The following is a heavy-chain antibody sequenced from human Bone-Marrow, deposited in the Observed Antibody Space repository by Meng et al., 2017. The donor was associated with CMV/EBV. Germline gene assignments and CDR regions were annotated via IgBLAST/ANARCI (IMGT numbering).Heavy chain of an antibody. Sequence: ASLKVSCKASGYTFTGYYMHWVRQAPGQGLEWMGWINPNSGGTNYAQKFQGRVTMTRDTSISTAYMELGRLRSDDPAVYYCAREGVGSSRRGDYASHSGFDYWGQGTLVTVSS. J-gene: IGHJ4*02. CDR1: GYTFTGYY. D-gene: IGHD2-2*01. V-gene: IGHV1-2*02. CDR3: AREGVGSSRRGDYASHSGFDY. CDR2: INPNSGGT.